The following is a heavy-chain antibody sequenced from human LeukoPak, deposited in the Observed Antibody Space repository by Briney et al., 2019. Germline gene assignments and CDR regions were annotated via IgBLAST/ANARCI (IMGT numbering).Heavy chain of an antibody. D-gene: IGHD2-15*01. CDR3: ARDEKDGPLWY. J-gene: IGHJ4*02. CDR1: EFTFSSSE. CDR2: INSGGTI. Sequence: GGSLRLSCAGSEFTFSSSEMNWVRQAPGKGLEWVSYINSGGTIYYADSVKGRFTISRDNARNFVYLQLNSLRAEDTAIYYCARDEKDGPLWYWGQGILVFVSS. V-gene: IGHV3-48*03.